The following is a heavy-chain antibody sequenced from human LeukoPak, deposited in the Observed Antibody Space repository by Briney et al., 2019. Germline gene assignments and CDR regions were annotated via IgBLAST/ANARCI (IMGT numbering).Heavy chain of an antibody. V-gene: IGHV1-2*02. CDR1: GYTFTSYG. Sequence: ASVKVSCKASGYTFTSYGISWVRQAPGQGLEWMGWMKPNTGGTKYAEKFQGRVTMSRDTSISTAYMELNGLRSDDTAVYYCARGPGTRIVVSNEYFHHWGQGTLVTVSS. CDR2: MKPNTGGT. D-gene: IGHD3-22*01. J-gene: IGHJ1*01. CDR3: ARGPGTRIVVSNEYFHH.